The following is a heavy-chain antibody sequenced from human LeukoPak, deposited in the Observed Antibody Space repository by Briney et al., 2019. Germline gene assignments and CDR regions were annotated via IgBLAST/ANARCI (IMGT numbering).Heavy chain of an antibody. J-gene: IGHJ4*02. Sequence: SETLSLTCTVSGGSISSYYWSWIRQPAGKGLEWIGSIYYSGSTYYNPSLKSRVTISVDTSKNQFSLKLSSVTAADTAVYYCARARHSYGYRGGSYYFDYWGQGTLVTVSS. CDR3: ARARHSYGYRGGSYYFDY. CDR1: GGSISSYY. V-gene: IGHV4-59*05. D-gene: IGHD5-18*01. CDR2: IYYSGST.